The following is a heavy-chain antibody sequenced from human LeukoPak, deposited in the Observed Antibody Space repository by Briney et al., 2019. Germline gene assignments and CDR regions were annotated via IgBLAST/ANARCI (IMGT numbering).Heavy chain of an antibody. J-gene: IGHJ5*02. D-gene: IGHD3-10*01. V-gene: IGHV3-21*01. CDR3: ARDAGYYGSGSSWFDP. CDR2: ISGSSSSI. CDR1: GFTFSNYG. Sequence: GGSLRLSCVASGFTFSNYGMNWVRQAPGKGLEWVSSISGSSSSIYYADSVKGRFTISRDNAKNSLYLQMNSLRAEDTAVYYCARDAGYYGSGSSWFDPWGQGTLVTVSS.